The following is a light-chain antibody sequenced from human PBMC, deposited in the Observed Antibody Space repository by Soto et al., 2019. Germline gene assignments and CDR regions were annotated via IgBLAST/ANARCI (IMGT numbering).Light chain of an antibody. CDR3: QQQYNTPST. CDR2: TAS. V-gene: IGKV1-39*01. Sequence: DIQLTQAPSSLSESVGDRITITCRASQRISTYLNWYQQKPGKAPELVIYTASSLESGVPSRFSGRGSGTEFTLTISILQPEDVAAYYCQQQYNTPSTCGQGTKVDIK. CDR1: QRISTY. J-gene: IGKJ1*01.